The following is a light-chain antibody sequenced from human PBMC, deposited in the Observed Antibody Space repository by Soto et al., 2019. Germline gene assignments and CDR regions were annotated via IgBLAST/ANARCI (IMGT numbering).Light chain of an antibody. CDR2: DAS. V-gene: IGKV1-5*01. J-gene: IGKJ1*01. CDR3: QQYQT. Sequence: DIQMTQSPSTLSASIGDRVTITCRASQTTSTWLAWYQQKPGKAPKVLIYDASTLESGVPSRFSGSRSGTEFTLTISSFQPDDFATYYCQQYQTFGQGTRVEMK. CDR1: QTTSTW.